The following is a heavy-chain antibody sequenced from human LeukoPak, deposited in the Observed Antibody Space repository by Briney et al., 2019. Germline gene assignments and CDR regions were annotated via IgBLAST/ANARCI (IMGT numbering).Heavy chain of an antibody. CDR3: AKDRGIAAAYYFMDV. CDR1: GFTFRNYG. J-gene: IGHJ6*03. CDR2: IPYDGSHE. V-gene: IGHV3-30*02. D-gene: IGHD6-13*01. Sequence: GGSLRLSCAACGFTFRNYGMHWVRQAPGKGLEWVTFIPYDGSHEYYADSVKGRFTISRDNSKNTLYLEMNSLRAEDTAMYYCAKDRGIAAAYYFMDVWGKGTTVTVSS.